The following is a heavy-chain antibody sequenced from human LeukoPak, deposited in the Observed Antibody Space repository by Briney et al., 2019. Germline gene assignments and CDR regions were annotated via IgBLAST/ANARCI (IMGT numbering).Heavy chain of an antibody. CDR1: GFTFDDYA. CDR3: AKAFGYGDYPTPFDY. J-gene: IGHJ4*02. Sequence: PGGSLRLSCAASGFTFDDYAMHWVRHAPGKGLEWVSGISWNSGSIGYADSVKGRFTISRDNAKNSLYLQMNSLRAEDTALYYCAKAFGYGDYPTPFDYWGQGTLVTVSS. D-gene: IGHD4-17*01. V-gene: IGHV3-9*01. CDR2: ISWNSGSI.